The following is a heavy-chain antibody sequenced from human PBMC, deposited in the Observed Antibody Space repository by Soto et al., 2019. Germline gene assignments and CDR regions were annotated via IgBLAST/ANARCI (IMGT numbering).Heavy chain of an antibody. CDR3: ARFPHPNGEYYYYYGMDV. V-gene: IGHV4-61*08. CDR1: GGSISSGGYY. CDR2: IYYSGST. J-gene: IGHJ6*02. Sequence: SETLSLTCTVSGGSISSGGYYWSWIRQHPGKGLEWIGYIYYSGSTNYNPSLKSRVTISVDTSKNQFSLKLSSVTAADPAVYYCARFPHPNGEYYYYYGMDVWGQGTTVTVSS. D-gene: IGHD3-10*01.